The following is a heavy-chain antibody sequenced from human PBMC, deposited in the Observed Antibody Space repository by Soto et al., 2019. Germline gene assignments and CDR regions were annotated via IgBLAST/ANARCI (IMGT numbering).Heavy chain of an antibody. Sequence: ASVKVSCKASGYTFTGYYMHWVRQAPGQGLEWMGWINPNSGGTNYAQKFQGRVTMTRDTSIGTAYMELSRLRSDDTAVYYCARGTDPEYYDFWSGYYHGPTLDYWGQGTLVTVSS. D-gene: IGHD3-3*01. V-gene: IGHV1-2*02. CDR3: ARGTDPEYYDFWSGYYHGPTLDY. CDR2: INPNSGGT. CDR1: GYTFTGYY. J-gene: IGHJ4*02.